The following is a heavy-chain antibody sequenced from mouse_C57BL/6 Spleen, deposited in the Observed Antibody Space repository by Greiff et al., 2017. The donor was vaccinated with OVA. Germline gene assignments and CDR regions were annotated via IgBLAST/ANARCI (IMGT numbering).Heavy chain of an antibody. D-gene: IGHD1-1*01. V-gene: IGHV1-50*01. J-gene: IGHJ3*01. CDR2: IDPSDSYT. CDR3: ARTYDYGSSYGVPFAY. Sequence: VQLQQPGAELVKPGASVKLSCKASGYTFTSYWMQWVKQRPGQGLEWIGEIDPSDSYTNYNQKFKGKATLTVDTSSSTAYMQLSSLTSEDSAVYYCARTYDYGSSYGVPFAYWGQGTLVTVSA. CDR1: GYTFTSYW.